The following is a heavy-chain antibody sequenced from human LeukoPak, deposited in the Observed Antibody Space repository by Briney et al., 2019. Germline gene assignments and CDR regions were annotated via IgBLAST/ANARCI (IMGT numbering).Heavy chain of an antibody. Sequence: TSETLSLTCTVSGGSISSYYWSWIRQPPGKGLEWIGYIYYSGSTNYNPSLKSRVTISVDKSKNQFSLKLSSVTAADTAVYYYARDHSSGWYQAFDIWGQGTMVTVSS. CDR1: GGSISSYY. V-gene: IGHV4-59*01. CDR3: ARDHSSGWYQAFDI. D-gene: IGHD6-19*01. J-gene: IGHJ3*02. CDR2: IYYSGST.